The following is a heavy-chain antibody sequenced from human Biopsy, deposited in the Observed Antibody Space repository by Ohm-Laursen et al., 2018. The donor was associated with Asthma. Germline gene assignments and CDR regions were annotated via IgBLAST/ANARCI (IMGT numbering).Heavy chain of an antibody. D-gene: IGHD3-22*01. CDR1: GFAVSRDY. J-gene: IGHJ4*02. CDR3: ARGDSSNWSHYYFDY. CDR2: IYSGGTS. Sequence: PRLSCSASGFAVSRDYMFWVRQAPGKGLEWVSVIYSGGTSHTADSVRGRFTISRDYSKNTLYLQMHSLRAEDTAVYYCARGDSSNWSHYYFDYWGQGTLVTVSS. V-gene: IGHV3-53*01.